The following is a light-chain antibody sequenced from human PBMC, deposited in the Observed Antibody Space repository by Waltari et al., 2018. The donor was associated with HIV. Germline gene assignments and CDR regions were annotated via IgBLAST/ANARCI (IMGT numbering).Light chain of an antibody. V-gene: IGKV1-33*01. Sequence: DIQMTQSPSSLSASVGDRVTITCQASQDISNYFNWYQQKPGKAPKLLIYGASNLETGVPSRFSGSGSGTDFTFTISRLQPEDIAAYYCQQYDNLPFTFGPGTKVDIK. CDR1: QDISNY. J-gene: IGKJ3*01. CDR3: QQYDNLPFT. CDR2: GAS.